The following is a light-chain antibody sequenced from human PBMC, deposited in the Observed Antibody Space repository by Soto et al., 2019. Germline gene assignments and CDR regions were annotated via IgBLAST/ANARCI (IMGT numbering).Light chain of an antibody. J-gene: IGKJ5*01. V-gene: IGKV3-15*01. CDR2: DAS. Sequence: ETVMTQSLVPLSVSPGERATLSCRASQSVASNLAWYQQQPGQAPRLLIYDASTRATGVPARFSGSGSGTEFTLSISSLQSEDSAVYYCQQYNNWPPITFGQGTRLEIK. CDR1: QSVASN. CDR3: QQYNNWPPIT.